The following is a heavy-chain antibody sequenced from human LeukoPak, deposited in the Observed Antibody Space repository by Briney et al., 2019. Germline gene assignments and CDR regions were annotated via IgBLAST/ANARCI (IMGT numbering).Heavy chain of an antibody. J-gene: IGHJ4*02. CDR1: GFTFDDYA. Sequence: GGSLRLSCAASGFTFDDYAMHWVRQAPGKGLEWVSLISWDGGSTYYADSVKGRFTISRDNSKNTLYLQMNSLRAEDTAVYYCARDQGVAMTIFGVLTSRGGYWGQGTLVTVSS. CDR2: ISWDGGST. V-gene: IGHV3-43D*03. CDR3: ARDQGVAMTIFGVLTSRGGY. D-gene: IGHD3-3*01.